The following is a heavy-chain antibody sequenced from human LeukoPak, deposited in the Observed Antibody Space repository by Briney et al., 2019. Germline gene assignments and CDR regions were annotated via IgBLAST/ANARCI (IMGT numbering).Heavy chain of an antibody. J-gene: IGHJ4*02. CDR1: GYSFTSYR. V-gene: IGHV5-51*01. D-gene: IGHD3-22*01. Sequence: GESLKISCKGSGYSFTSYRIGWVRQMPGKGLEWMGIIYPGDSDTRYSPSFQGQVTISADKSISTAYLQWSSLKASDTAMYYCARHLTDSSGYDDYWGQGTLVTVSS. CDR2: IYPGDSDT. CDR3: ARHLTDSSGYDDY.